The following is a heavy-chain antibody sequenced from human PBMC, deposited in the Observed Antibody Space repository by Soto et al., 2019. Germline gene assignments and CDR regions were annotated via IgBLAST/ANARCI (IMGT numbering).Heavy chain of an antibody. D-gene: IGHD2-15*01. V-gene: IGHV1-69*01. CDR2: IIPIFGTA. Sequence: QVQLVQSGAEVKKPGSSVKVSCKAPGGTFSSYAISWVRQAPGQGLGWRGGIIPIFGTANYAQKFQGRVTITADESTSTGYMELGSLRSEDTAGYYCARSQGGSSSLDIYYYYYYGMDVWGQGTTVTVSS. CDR1: GGTFSSYA. CDR3: ARSQGGSSSLDIYYYYYYGMDV. J-gene: IGHJ6*02.